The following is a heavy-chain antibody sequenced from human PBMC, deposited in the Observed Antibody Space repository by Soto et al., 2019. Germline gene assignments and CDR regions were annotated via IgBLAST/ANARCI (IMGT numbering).Heavy chain of an antibody. CDR1: GYTFTSYY. Sequence: QVQLVQSGAEVKKPGASEKVSCKASGYTFTSYYMHWVRQAPGQGLEWMGIINPSGGSTSYAQKFQGRVTMTRDTSTSTVYMELSSLRSEDTAVYYCARDRLITIFAHDAFDIWGQGTMVTVSS. CDR2: INPSGGST. D-gene: IGHD3-3*01. J-gene: IGHJ3*02. V-gene: IGHV1-46*01. CDR3: ARDRLITIFAHDAFDI.